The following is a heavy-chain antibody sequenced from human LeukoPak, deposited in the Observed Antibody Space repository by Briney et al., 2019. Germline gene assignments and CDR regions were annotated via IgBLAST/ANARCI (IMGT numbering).Heavy chain of an antibody. CDR1: GGSFSGYY. CDR2: INHSGST. Sequence: SQTLSLTCAVYGGSFSGYYWSWLRQPPGKGLEWIGEINHSGSTNYNPSLKSRVTISVDTSKNQFSLKLSSVTAADTAVYYCARQSIGSSSSWYRAGNWFDPWGQGTLVTVSS. CDR3: ARQSIGSSSSWYRAGNWFDP. V-gene: IGHV4-34*01. D-gene: IGHD6-13*01. J-gene: IGHJ5*02.